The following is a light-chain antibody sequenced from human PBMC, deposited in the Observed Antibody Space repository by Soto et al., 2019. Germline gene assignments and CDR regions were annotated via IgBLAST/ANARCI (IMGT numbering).Light chain of an antibody. J-gene: IGLJ2*01. CDR1: SGSIASTY. CDR2: DDN. Sequence: NFMLTQPHSVSESPWKTVTISCTRSSGSIASTYVQWYQKRPGRAPATVIFDDNQRPSGVPDRFSASIDSSSNSAFLTISGLRPDDEADYYCQSYTVNSQVFGGGTKLTVL. CDR3: QSYTVNSQV. V-gene: IGLV6-57*03.